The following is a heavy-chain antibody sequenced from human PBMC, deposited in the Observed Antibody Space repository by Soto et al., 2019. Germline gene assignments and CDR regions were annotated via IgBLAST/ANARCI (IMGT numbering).Heavy chain of an antibody. D-gene: IGHD2-2*02. J-gene: IGHJ3*01. Sequence: GGSLRLSCAASGFSFSSYGMHWFRQAPGKGLEWVAVISYDGSNKYYADSVKGRFTISRDNSKNTLYLQMNSLRAEDTAVYYCAKDIPHMFWGQGTMVTVS. CDR1: GFSFSSYG. CDR3: AKDIPHMF. V-gene: IGHV3-30*18. CDR2: ISYDGSNK.